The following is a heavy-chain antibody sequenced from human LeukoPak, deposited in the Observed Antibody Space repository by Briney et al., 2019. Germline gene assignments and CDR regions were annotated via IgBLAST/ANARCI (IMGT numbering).Heavy chain of an antibody. CDR1: GFTFSSYA. CDR2: ISGSGGST. D-gene: IGHD3-9*01. Sequence: GGSLRLSCAASGFTFSSYAMSWVRQAPGKGLEWVSAISGSGGSTYYADSVKGRLTISRDNSKNTLYLQMNSLRAEDTAVYYCAKGGGGGSLRYFDWSRGDDAFDIWGQGTMVTVSS. CDR3: AKGGGGGSLRYFDWSRGDDAFDI. V-gene: IGHV3-23*01. J-gene: IGHJ3*02.